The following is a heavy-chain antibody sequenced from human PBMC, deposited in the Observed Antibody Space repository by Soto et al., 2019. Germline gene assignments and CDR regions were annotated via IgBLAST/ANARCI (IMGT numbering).Heavy chain of an antibody. CDR2: INHSGRV. CDR3: STRAYDTNGYYRFDP. Sequence: WTWIRQSPGMGLEWIGDINHSGRVNYSPSLKSRVTISLDTSKNQFSLTLSAVTAADTAMYYCSTRAYDTNGYYRFDPWGQGTLVTVSS. D-gene: IGHD3-22*01. V-gene: IGHV4-34*01. J-gene: IGHJ5*01.